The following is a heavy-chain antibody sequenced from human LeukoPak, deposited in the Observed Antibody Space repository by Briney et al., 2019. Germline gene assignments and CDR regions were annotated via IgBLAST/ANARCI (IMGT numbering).Heavy chain of an antibody. CDR2: VYVGDSDT. J-gene: IGHJ4*02. CDR1: GYSFATYW. V-gene: IGHV5-51*01. CDR3: ARLHYYASSGSLFDY. Sequence: GESLNISCKGSGYSFATYWIAWVRQMPGKGLEWMGIVYVGDSDTRYSPSFQGQVTISADRSISTAYLQWSSLKASDTAMYYCARLHYYASSGSLFDYWGQGTLVTVSS. D-gene: IGHD3-22*01.